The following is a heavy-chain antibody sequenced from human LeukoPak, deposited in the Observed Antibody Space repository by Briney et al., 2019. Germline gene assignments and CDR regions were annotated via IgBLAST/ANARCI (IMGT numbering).Heavy chain of an antibody. CDR3: AKDSGHIVTNWFDP. CDR2: ISGSGADT. V-gene: IGHV3-23*01. Sequence: GGSLRLSCVASGFTFSHYAMSWVRQAPGKGPEWVSGISGSGADTYYTGSVNGRFTISRDNSKNTLSLQMNSLRADDTAIYYCAKDSGHIVTNWFDPWGQGTLVTVSS. D-gene: IGHD4-11*01. CDR1: GFTFSHYA. J-gene: IGHJ5*02.